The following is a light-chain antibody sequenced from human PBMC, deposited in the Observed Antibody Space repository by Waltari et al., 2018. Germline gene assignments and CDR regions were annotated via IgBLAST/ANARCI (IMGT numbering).Light chain of an antibody. CDR3: QQANTLPPT. J-gene: IGKJ4*01. CDR2: TAS. V-gene: IGKV1-12*01. Sequence: DIQMTQSPSSVSASVGDRVTITCRASQNIYNYLAWYQQKPGEAPNLLIYTASSLQSGVPSRFSGSGYGTDFTLTITSLQPEDFATYYCQQANTLPPTFGGGTKVEIK. CDR1: QNIYNY.